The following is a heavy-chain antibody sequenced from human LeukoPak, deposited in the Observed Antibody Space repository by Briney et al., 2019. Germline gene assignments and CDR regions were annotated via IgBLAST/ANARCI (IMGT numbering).Heavy chain of an antibody. Sequence: GGSLRLSCSASGFTFNSYVMHWVRQAPGKGLEYVSAISSNGGSTYYADSVKGRFTISRDNSKNTLFLQMSSLRGEDTAVYYCGKAVGVLRGFDPWGQGTLVTVSS. D-gene: IGHD3-10*01. CDR2: ISSNGGST. V-gene: IGHV3-64D*09. J-gene: IGHJ5*02. CDR1: GFTFNSYV. CDR3: GKAVGVLRGFDP.